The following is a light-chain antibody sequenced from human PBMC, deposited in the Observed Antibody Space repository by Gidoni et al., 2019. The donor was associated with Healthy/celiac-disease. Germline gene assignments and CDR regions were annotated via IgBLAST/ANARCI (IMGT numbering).Light chain of an antibody. CDR3: QQRSNWPRT. Sequence: EIVLTQSPATLSLSPGESATLSCRASQSVSSYLAWYQQKPGQAPRLLIYDASNMATGIPARFSGSGSGTDFTLTISSLEPEDFAAYYCQQRSNWPRTFGQGTKVEIK. V-gene: IGKV3-11*01. CDR1: QSVSSY. CDR2: DAS. J-gene: IGKJ1*01.